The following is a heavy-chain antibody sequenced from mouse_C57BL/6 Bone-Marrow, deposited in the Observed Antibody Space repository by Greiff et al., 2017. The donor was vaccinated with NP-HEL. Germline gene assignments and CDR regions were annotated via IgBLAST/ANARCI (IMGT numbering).Heavy chain of an antibody. CDR1: GYTFTDYE. D-gene: IGHD4-1*01. CDR3: TGSETSWVPSWYAY. CDR2: IDPETGGT. Sequence: QVQLQQSGAELVRPGASVTLSCKASGYTFTDYEMHWVKQTPVHGLEWIGAIDPETGGTAYNQKFKGKAILTADKSSSTAYMELRSLTSEDSAVYYCTGSETSWVPSWYAYWGQGTLVTVSA. J-gene: IGHJ3*01. V-gene: IGHV1-15*01.